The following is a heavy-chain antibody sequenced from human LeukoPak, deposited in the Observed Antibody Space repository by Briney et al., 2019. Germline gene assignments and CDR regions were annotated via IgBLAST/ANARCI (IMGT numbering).Heavy chain of an antibody. Sequence: SETLSLTCTVSGGSISSSSYYWGWIRQPPGKGLEWIGSIYYSGSTYYNPSLKSRVTISVDTSKNQFSLKLSSVTAADTAVYYCARPKGIAAAGTYFDYWGQGTLVTASS. D-gene: IGHD6-13*01. V-gene: IGHV4-39*01. CDR2: IYYSGST. CDR3: ARPKGIAAAGTYFDY. J-gene: IGHJ4*02. CDR1: GGSISSSSYY.